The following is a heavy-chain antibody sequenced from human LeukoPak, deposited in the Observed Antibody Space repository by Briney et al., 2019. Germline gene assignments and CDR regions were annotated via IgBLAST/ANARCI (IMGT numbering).Heavy chain of an antibody. CDR1: GGSISGGNYQ. J-gene: IGHJ5*02. Sequence: PSETLSLTCTVSGGSISGGNYQWGWIRQPPGTGLEWIGSVYYTGTTSYSPSLRSRVTISLDTSNNQFSMILSSVTAADTAVYYCARDRCSGGSCPNWFDPWGQGTLVTVSS. D-gene: IGHD2-15*01. CDR3: ARDRCSGGSCPNWFDP. CDR2: VYYTGTT. V-gene: IGHV4-39*07.